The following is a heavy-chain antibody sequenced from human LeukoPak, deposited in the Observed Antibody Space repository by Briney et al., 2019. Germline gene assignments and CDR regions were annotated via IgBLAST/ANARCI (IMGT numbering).Heavy chain of an antibody. CDR1: GFTFSSYW. CDR3: AGGHSSGYYPIDY. CDR2: ISSSGSTI. Sequence: GGSLRLSCAASGFTFSSYWMNWVRQAPGKGLEWVSYISSSGSTIYYADSVKGRFTISRDNAKKSLFLQMNGLRAEDTAVYYCAGGHSSGYYPIDYWGQGTLVTVSS. J-gene: IGHJ4*02. D-gene: IGHD3-22*01. V-gene: IGHV3-48*01.